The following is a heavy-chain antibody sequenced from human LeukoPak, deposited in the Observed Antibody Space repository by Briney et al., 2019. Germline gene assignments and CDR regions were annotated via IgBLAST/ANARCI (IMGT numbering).Heavy chain of an antibody. V-gene: IGHV3-21*01. J-gene: IGHJ4*02. CDR3: ARDYYESSGYFPFDN. CDR1: GFTFSSYS. Sequence: GGSLRLSCAASGFTFSSYSMNWVRQAPGKGLEWVSSISSSSSYIYYADSVKGRFTISRDNAKNSLYLQMNSLRAEDTAVYYCARDYYESSGYFPFDNWGQGTQVTVSS. D-gene: IGHD3-22*01. CDR2: ISSSSSYI.